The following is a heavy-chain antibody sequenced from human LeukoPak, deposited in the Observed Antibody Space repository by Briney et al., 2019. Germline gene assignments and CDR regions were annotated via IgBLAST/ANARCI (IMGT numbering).Heavy chain of an antibody. D-gene: IGHD3-16*01. Sequence: GGSLRLSCAASGFTFSSYVMHWVRQAPGKGLEGVAIISYDGSNKYYADSVKGRFTISRDNSKNTLYLQMNSLRAEDTAVYYCASSTYYDYRTDYWGQGTLVTVSS. CDR2: ISYDGSNK. CDR3: ASSTYYDYRTDY. V-gene: IGHV3-30*04. J-gene: IGHJ4*02. CDR1: GFTFSSYV.